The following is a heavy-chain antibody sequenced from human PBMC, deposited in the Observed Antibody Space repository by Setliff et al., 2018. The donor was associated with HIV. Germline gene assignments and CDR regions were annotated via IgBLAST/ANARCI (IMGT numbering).Heavy chain of an antibody. CDR1: GGSFTSRSYY. CDR2: IFYSGIT. V-gene: IGHV4-39*01. CDR3: ARGAGYYDFWSGYYVYNYLDP. Sequence: PSETLSLTCTVSGGSFTSRSYYWGWIRQPPGKGLEWIGSIFYSGITYYNPSLKSRVTISVDTSKNQISLKLTSVTASDTAVYYCARGAGYYDFWSGYYVYNYLDPWGQGTLVTVSS. J-gene: IGHJ5*02. D-gene: IGHD3-3*01.